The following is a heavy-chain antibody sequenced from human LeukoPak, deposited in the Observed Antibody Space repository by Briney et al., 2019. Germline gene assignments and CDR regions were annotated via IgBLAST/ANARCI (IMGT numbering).Heavy chain of an antibody. Sequence: SVKVSCKASGGTFSSYTISWVRQAPGQGLEWMGRIIPILGIANYAQKFQGRVTITADKSTSTAHMELSSLRSEDTAVYYCARDPSHDSSGYYLDYWGQGTLVTVSS. CDR1: GGTFSSYT. J-gene: IGHJ4*02. CDR2: IIPILGIA. D-gene: IGHD3-22*01. CDR3: ARDPSHDSSGYYLDY. V-gene: IGHV1-69*04.